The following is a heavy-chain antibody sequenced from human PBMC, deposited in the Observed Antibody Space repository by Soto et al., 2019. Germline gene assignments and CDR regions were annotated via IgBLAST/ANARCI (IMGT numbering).Heavy chain of an antibody. D-gene: IGHD3-16*01. CDR2: ISGPGTNT. V-gene: IGHV3-23*01. CDR3: ARGLGGSLSTFAC. CDR1: EFNFGTYA. Sequence: LRLSCAASEFNFGTYAMSWVRQAPGKGLEWVSAISGPGTNTYYADSVRGRFTISRDHSKNTLYLQMNSLRAEETAVYYFARGLGGSLSTFACWGQGPQVPVPS. J-gene: IGHJ4*02.